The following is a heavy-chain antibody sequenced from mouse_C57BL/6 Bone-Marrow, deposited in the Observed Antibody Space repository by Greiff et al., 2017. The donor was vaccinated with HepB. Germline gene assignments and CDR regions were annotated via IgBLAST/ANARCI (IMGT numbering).Heavy chain of an antibody. Sequence: QVHVKQSGAELVRPGASVKLSCKASGYTFTDYYINWVKQRPGQGLEWIARIYPGSGNTYYNEKFKGKATLTAEKSSSTAYMQLSSLTSEDSAVYFCARDYYDYDDAMDYWGQGTSVTVSS. CDR1: GYTFTDYY. V-gene: IGHV1-76*01. J-gene: IGHJ4*01. D-gene: IGHD2-4*01. CDR2: IYPGSGNT. CDR3: ARDYYDYDDAMDY.